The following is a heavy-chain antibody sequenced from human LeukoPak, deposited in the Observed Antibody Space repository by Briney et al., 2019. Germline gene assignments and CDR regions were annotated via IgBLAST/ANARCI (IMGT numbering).Heavy chain of an antibody. Sequence: SGRSLRLSCAASGFTFSSYSMNWVRQAPGKGLEWVSSISSSSSYIYYADSVKGRFTISRDNAKNSLYLQMNSLRAEDTAVYYCARVAAAVYYWGQGTLVTVSS. V-gene: IGHV3-21*01. D-gene: IGHD6-25*01. J-gene: IGHJ4*02. CDR2: ISSSSSYI. CDR1: GFTFSSYS. CDR3: ARVAAAVYY.